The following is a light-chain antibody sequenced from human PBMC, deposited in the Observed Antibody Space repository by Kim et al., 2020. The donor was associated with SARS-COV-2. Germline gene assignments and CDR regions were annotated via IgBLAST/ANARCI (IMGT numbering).Light chain of an antibody. CDR1: QSVSSN. J-gene: IGKJ2*01. Sequence: EIVMTQSPATLSVSPGERATLSCRASQSVSSNLAWYQQKPGQAPRLLIYGAFTRATGIPARFSGSGSGTEFTLTINSLQSEDFAVYYCRQYKNWPYTYGRETKLEI. CDR2: GAF. V-gene: IGKV3-15*01. CDR3: RQYKNWPYT.